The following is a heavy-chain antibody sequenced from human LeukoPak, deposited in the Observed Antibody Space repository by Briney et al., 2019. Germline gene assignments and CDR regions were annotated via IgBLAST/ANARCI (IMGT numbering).Heavy chain of an antibody. CDR2: ISFDGRKQ. Sequence: PGGSLRLSCAASGFSFSSYGMHWVRQAPGKGLEWMAVISFDGRKQYYADAVKGRFTISRDNSKNTLYLQVNSLRAEDTAMYYCAKDTVDTAMIGAFVDYWGQGTLVTASS. D-gene: IGHD5-18*01. CDR1: GFSFSSYG. V-gene: IGHV3-30*18. CDR3: AKDTVDTAMIGAFVDY. J-gene: IGHJ4*02.